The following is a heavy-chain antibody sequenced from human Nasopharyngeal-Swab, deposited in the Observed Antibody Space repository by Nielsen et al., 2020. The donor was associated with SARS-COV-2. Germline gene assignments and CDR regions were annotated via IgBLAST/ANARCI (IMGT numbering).Heavy chain of an antibody. Sequence: GVLKISCAASGFTFSSYSMNWVRQAPGKGLEWVSSISSSSSYIYYADSVKGRFTISRDNAKNSLYLQMNSLRAEDTAVYYCARDRSEGGSGEDAFGIWGQGTMVTVSS. D-gene: IGHD2-15*01. CDR1: GFTFSSYS. CDR2: ISSSSSYI. J-gene: IGHJ3*02. V-gene: IGHV3-21*01. CDR3: ARDRSEGGSGEDAFGI.